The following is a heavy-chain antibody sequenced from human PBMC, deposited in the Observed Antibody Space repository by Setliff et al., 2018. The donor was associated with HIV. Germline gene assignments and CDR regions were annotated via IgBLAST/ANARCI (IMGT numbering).Heavy chain of an antibody. CDR1: GYSISTSSW. D-gene: IGHD3-10*01. Sequence: SETLSLTCTVSGYSISTSSWWGWVRQSPGRGLQWIGSIYHGGSVYYNPSLQSRVTISLDRSKNQFSLSMISVTAADSAIYFCARGIRMLLDSNRGVYTHDAFDLWGQGTTVTVSS. CDR3: ARGIRMLLDSNRGVYTHDAFDL. CDR2: IYHGGSV. V-gene: IGHV4-38-2*02. J-gene: IGHJ3*01.